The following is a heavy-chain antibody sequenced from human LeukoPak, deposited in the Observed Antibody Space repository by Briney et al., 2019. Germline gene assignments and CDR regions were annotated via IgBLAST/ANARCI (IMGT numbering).Heavy chain of an antibody. CDR1: GYSFTSYW. J-gene: IGHJ4*02. V-gene: IGHV5-51*01. D-gene: IGHD6-19*01. CDR3: ARQSLGSGGQENFDY. Sequence: GESLKISCKGSGYSFTSYWIGWVRQMPGKGLEWMGIIYPGDSDTRYSPSFQGQVTISADKSISTAYLQWSSLKASDTAMYYCARQSLGSGGQENFDYWGQGTLVTVSS. CDR2: IYPGDSDT.